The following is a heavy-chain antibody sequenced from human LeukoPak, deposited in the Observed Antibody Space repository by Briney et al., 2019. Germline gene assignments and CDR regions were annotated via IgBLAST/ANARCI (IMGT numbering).Heavy chain of an antibody. D-gene: IGHD3-10*01. Sequence: PSETLSLTCAVYGGSFSGYYWSWIRQPPGKGLEWIGEINHSGSTNYNPSLKSRVTISVGTSKNQFSLKLSSVTAADTAVYDCATGSGSYFPAAYWGQGTLVTVSS. CDR3: ATGSGSYFPAAY. CDR2: INHSGST. J-gene: IGHJ4*02. V-gene: IGHV4-34*01. CDR1: GGSFSGYY.